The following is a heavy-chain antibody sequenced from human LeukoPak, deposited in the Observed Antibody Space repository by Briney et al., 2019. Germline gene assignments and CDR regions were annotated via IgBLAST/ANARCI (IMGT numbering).Heavy chain of an antibody. CDR2: INPNSGGT. Sequence: ASVKVSCKASGYTFTGYYMHWVRQAPGQGLEWMGWINPNSGGTNYAQKFQGRVTMTRDTSISTAYMELSRLRSDDTAVYYCARVVGGSSGWYFDYWGQGTLVTVSS. CDR1: GYTFTGYY. CDR3: ARVVGGSSGWYFDY. V-gene: IGHV1-2*02. D-gene: IGHD6-19*01. J-gene: IGHJ4*02.